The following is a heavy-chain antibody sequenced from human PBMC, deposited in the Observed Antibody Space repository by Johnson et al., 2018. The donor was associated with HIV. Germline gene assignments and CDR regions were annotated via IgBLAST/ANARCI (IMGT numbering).Heavy chain of an antibody. Sequence: VQLVESGGGLVQPGGSLRLSCAASGFTFDDCAMHWVRHAPGKGLEWVSGISWNSGSIGYADSVKGRFPISRDNAKNTLYLQMNSLRAEDTAVYYGARDRGPLVVTAIHDGNSGAFDIWGQGTMVTVSS. J-gene: IGHJ3*02. CDR3: ARDRGPLVVTAIHDGNSGAFDI. CDR1: GFTFDDCA. D-gene: IGHD2-21*02. V-gene: IGHV3-9*01. CDR2: ISWNSGSI.